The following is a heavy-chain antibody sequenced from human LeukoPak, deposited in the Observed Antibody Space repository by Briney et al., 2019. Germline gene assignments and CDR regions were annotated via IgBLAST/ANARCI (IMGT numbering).Heavy chain of an antibody. CDR3: AKIAAGGPAYYFDS. CDR1: GFTFSNYA. J-gene: IGHJ4*02. V-gene: IGHV3-23*01. Sequence: GGSLRLSCVASGFTFSNYAMSWVRQAPGKGLEWVSTISGSGGSTYYAGSVKGRFTISRDNSKNTLSLQMTSLRAEDTAMYYCAKIAAGGPAYYFDSWGQGILVTVSS. CDR2: ISGSGGST. D-gene: IGHD6-25*01.